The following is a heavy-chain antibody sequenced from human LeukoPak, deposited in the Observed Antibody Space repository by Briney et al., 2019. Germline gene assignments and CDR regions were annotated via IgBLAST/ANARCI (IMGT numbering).Heavy chain of an antibody. V-gene: IGHV3-72*01. CDR1: GFTFSDHY. D-gene: IGHD3-16*02. Sequence: GGSLRLSCAASGFTFSDHYMAWVRQAPGKGLEWVGRNRNKVNSFYTEYAASVKGRFTISRDDSKNSLYLQMNSLKTEDTAVYYCAGGYVWGTYRDAFDMWGQGTMVTVSS. CDR3: AGGYVWGTYRDAFDM. J-gene: IGHJ3*02. CDR2: NRNKVNSFYT.